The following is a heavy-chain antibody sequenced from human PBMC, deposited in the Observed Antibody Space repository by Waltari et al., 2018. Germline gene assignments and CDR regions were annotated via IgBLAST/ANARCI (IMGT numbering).Heavy chain of an antibody. V-gene: IGHV3-30*04. CDR1: GFTFSTYA. Sequence: QVQLVDSGGGVVQPGRSLRLSCAASGFTFSTYAMHWVRQAPGKGLEGVAVISYDGRNKYYADSVKGRFTISRDNSKNTMYLQMNNLRVEDTAEYYCARDHCGTGTCYLFDYWGQGTPVTVSS. CDR2: ISYDGRNK. D-gene: IGHD2-15*01. J-gene: IGHJ4*02. CDR3: ARDHCGTGTCYLFDY.